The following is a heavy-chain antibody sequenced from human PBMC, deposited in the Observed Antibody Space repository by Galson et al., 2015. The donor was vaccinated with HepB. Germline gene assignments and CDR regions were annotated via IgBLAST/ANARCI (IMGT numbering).Heavy chain of an antibody. CDR2: ISWNSGSI. CDR1: GFTFDDYA. V-gene: IGHV3-9*01. Sequence: SLRISCAASGFTFDDYAMHWVRQAPGKGLEWVSGISWNSGSIGYADSVKGRFTISRDNAKNSLYLQMNSLRAEDTALYYCAKDGRHYYYYMDVWGKGTTVTVSS. CDR3: AKDGRHYYYYMDV. J-gene: IGHJ6*03.